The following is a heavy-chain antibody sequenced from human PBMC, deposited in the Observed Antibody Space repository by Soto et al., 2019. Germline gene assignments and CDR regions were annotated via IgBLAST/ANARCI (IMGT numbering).Heavy chain of an antibody. CDR2: ISDAGSKK. J-gene: IGHJ4*02. V-gene: IGHV3-30-3*01. CDR3: ARGVAYGSGSPPVR. D-gene: IGHD3-10*01. CDR1: GFSFEYYA. Sequence: QVKLVESGGGVVQPGKSLRLSCAASGFSFEYYAIHWVRQAPGKGLEWVAVISDAGSKKNYAESVKGRFTISRDNSKNTVYLQMNRLTPDATAVNYCARGVAYGSGSPPVRGGQRSLVT.